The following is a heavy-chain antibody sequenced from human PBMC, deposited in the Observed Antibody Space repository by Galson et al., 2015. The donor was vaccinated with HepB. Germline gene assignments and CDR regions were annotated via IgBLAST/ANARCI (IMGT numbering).Heavy chain of an antibody. Sequence: SLRLSCAASGFTFSDYYMSWIRQAPGKGLEWVSYISSSSSYTNYADSVEGRFTISRDNAKNSLYLQMNSLRAEDTAVYYCAREAQTTGTTPGDYWGQGTLVTVSS. D-gene: IGHD1-1*01. CDR1: GFTFSDYY. J-gene: IGHJ4*02. CDR2: ISSSSSYT. CDR3: AREAQTTGTTPGDY. V-gene: IGHV3-11*06.